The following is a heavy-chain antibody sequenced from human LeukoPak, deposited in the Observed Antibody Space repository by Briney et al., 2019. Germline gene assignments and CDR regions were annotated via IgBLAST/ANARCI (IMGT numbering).Heavy chain of an antibody. D-gene: IGHD1-1*01. CDR2: ITTSSYA. CDR1: GFTFSGFE. Sequence: GGSLRLSCAASGFTFSGFEMNWVRQAPGKGLEWLSHITTSSYAYYADSVKGRFTISRDNAKNSLYLQMDSLRAEDTAVYYCAKELNWNDGYYGMDVWGQGTTVTVSS. J-gene: IGHJ6*02. V-gene: IGHV3-48*03. CDR3: AKELNWNDGYYGMDV.